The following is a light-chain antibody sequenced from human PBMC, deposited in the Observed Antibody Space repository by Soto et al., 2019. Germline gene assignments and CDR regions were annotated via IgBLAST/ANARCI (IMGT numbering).Light chain of an antibody. J-gene: IGLJ1*01. CDR3: SSYTSSSTLEI. V-gene: IGLV2-14*02. CDR1: TSDVGGYNL. Sequence: QSVLTQPASVSGSPGQSITISCSGTTSDVGGYNLVSWYQQHTAKAPKLLIYEGTQRPSGVSSRFSGSKSGNTASLTISGLQAEDEADYYCSSYTSSSTLEIFGTGTKVTVL. CDR2: EGT.